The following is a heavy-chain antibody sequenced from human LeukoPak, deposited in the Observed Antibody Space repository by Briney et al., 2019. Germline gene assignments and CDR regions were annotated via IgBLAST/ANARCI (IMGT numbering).Heavy chain of an antibody. CDR2: INHSGST. Sequence: LKPSETLSLTCAVYGGSFSGYYWSWIRQPPGKGLEWIGEINHSGSTNYNPSLKSRVTISVDTSKNQFSLKLSSVTAADTAVYYCARHGNWNYVFASWFDPWGQGTLVTVSS. J-gene: IGHJ5*02. D-gene: IGHD1-7*01. CDR3: ARHGNWNYVFASWFDP. V-gene: IGHV4-34*01. CDR1: GGSFSGYY.